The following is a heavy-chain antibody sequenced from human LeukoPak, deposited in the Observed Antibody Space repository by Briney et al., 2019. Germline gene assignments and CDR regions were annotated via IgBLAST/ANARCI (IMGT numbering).Heavy chain of an antibody. J-gene: IGHJ4*02. D-gene: IGHD4-17*01. CDR1: GGSISSYY. V-gene: IGHV4-59*08. CDR3: ARHANDGDYPLDY. Sequence: SETLSLTCTVSGGSISSYYWSWIRQPPGKGLEWIGYIYYSGSTNYNPSLKSRVTISVDTSNNQFSLRLSSVTAADTAVYYCARHANDGDYPLDYWGQGTLVTVSS. CDR2: IYYSGST.